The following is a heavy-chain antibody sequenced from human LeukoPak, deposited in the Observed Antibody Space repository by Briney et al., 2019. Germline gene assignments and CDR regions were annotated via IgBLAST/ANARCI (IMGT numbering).Heavy chain of an antibody. D-gene: IGHD6-19*01. CDR2: INTNAWNP. Sequence: ASVKVSGKAAGYTFTSYAMNWGRRAPGQGLEWWGWINTNAWNPTYAQVFTEPFLFSLDTSVSTAYLQISSLKAEDTAVYYCARGGSSGWAAKLFALFDPWGQGTLVTVSS. CDR3: ARGGSSGWAAKLFALFDP. CDR1: GYTFTSYA. V-gene: IGHV7-4-1*02. J-gene: IGHJ5*02.